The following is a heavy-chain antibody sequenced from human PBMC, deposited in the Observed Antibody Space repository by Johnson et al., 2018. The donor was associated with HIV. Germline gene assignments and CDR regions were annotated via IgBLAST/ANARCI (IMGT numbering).Heavy chain of an antibody. CDR3: AKDPIVLVVYAISAFDI. CDR1: GFTFSSYG. V-gene: IGHV3-48*04. CDR2: ISSSGSTI. J-gene: IGHJ3*02. D-gene: IGHD2-8*02. Sequence: VQLVESGGGVVQPGGSPRLSCAVFGFTFSSYGMHWIRQAPGKGLEWVSYISSSGSTIYYADSVKGRFTISRANAKTSLYLQMNSLRAEDTAVYYCAKDPIVLVVYAISAFDIWGQGTMVTVSS.